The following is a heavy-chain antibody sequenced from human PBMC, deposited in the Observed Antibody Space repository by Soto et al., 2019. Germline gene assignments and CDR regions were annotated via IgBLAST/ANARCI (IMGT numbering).Heavy chain of an antibody. V-gene: IGHV3-72*01. CDR3: AREKTNVLRYFDWLLSPFDY. Sequence: GGSLRLSCAASGFTFSDHYMDWVRQAPGKGLEWVGRTRNKANSYTTEYAASVKGRFTISRDDSKNSLYLQMNSLKTEDTAVYYCAREKTNVLRYFDWLLSPFDYWGQGTLVTVSS. D-gene: IGHD3-9*01. J-gene: IGHJ4*02. CDR1: GFTFSDHY. CDR2: TRNKANSYTT.